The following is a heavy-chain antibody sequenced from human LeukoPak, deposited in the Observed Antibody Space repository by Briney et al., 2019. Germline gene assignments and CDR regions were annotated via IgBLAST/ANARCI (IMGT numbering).Heavy chain of an antibody. CDR2: IYYSGST. CDR1: GGSISSYY. J-gene: IGHJ4*02. Sequence: SETLSLTCTVSGGSISSYYWSWIRQPPGKGLEWIGYIYYSGSTNYNPSLKSRVTISVDTSKNQFSLKLSSVTAADTAVYYCARTSGYSGYYFDHWGQGTLVTVSS. CDR3: ARTSGYSGYYFDH. V-gene: IGHV4-59*01. D-gene: IGHD5-12*01.